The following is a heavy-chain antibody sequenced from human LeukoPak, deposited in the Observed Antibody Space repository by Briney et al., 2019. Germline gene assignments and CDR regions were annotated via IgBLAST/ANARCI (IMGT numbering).Heavy chain of an antibody. CDR1: GFSFSSYN. V-gene: IGHV3-21*01. CDR3: ARDPYSGTYGNTYYYYMDV. D-gene: IGHD1-26*01. Sequence: TGGSLRLSCGASGFSFSSYNMDWVRQTPGKGLEWISSITTSSTYTFYADSVKGRFTISRDNARNSLYLQMNSLRVEDTAVYYCARDPYSGTYGNTYYYYMDVWGKGTTVTISS. CDR2: ITTSSTYT. J-gene: IGHJ6*03.